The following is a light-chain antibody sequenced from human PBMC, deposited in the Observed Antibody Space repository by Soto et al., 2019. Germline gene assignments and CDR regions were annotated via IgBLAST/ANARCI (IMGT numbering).Light chain of an antibody. Sequence: EIVMTQSPATLSVSPGERATLSCRAGQSVSGNLAWYQQKPGQAPRLLIYGASTRATGIPARFIGSGSGTEFTLTISSLQSEDFAVYYCQQYNTWPTFGQGTRLEIK. CDR2: GAS. CDR3: QQYNTWPT. V-gene: IGKV3-15*01. CDR1: QSVSGN. J-gene: IGKJ5*01.